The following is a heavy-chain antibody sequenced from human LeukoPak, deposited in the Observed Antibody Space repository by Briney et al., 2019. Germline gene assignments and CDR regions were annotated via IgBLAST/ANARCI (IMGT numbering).Heavy chain of an antibody. CDR3: AKGVYD. V-gene: IGHV3-9*01. CDR1: GFTFDDYA. Sequence: GGSLRLSCAASGFTFDDYAMHWVRQAPGKGLEWVSGISWNSGSIGYADSVKGRFTISRDNAKNSLYLQMNSLRAEDTAVYYCAKGVYDWGQSTLVTVSS. D-gene: IGHD5/OR15-5a*01. J-gene: IGHJ1*01. CDR2: ISWNSGSI.